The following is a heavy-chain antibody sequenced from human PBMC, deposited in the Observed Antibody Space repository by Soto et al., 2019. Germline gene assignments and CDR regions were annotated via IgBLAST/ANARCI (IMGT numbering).Heavy chain of an antibody. CDR3: AKSPLLYSNSPRFDY. Sequence: EVQLLESGGGLVQPGGSLRLSCAASGFTFSSYVMSWVRQAPGKGLEWVSAISGSGGSTYYADSVKGRFTISRDNSKNTLYLQMNSLRAEDTAVYYCAKSPLLYSNSPRFDYWGQGTLVTVSS. CDR2: ISGSGGST. D-gene: IGHD4-4*01. CDR1: GFTFSSYV. V-gene: IGHV3-23*01. J-gene: IGHJ4*02.